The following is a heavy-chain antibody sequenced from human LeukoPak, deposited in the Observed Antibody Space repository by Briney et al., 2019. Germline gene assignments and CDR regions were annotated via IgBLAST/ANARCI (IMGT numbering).Heavy chain of an antibody. CDR2: ISWNSGSI. V-gene: IGHV3-9*01. D-gene: IGHD3-22*01. CDR3: AKVFSYDSISDAFDI. CDR1: GFTFDDYA. Sequence: QPRGSLPLSCAASGFTFDDYAMHWVRQAPGRGLEGVSGISWNSGSIGYADSVKGRFTISRDNAKNSLYLQMNSLRAEDTALYYCAKVFSYDSISDAFDIWGQGTMVTVSS. J-gene: IGHJ3*02.